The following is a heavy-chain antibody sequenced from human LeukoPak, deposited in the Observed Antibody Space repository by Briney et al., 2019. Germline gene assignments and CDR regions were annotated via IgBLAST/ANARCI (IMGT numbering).Heavy chain of an antibody. J-gene: IGHJ4*02. Sequence: GGSLRLSCAASGFTFSNYAMSWVRQAPGKGLEWVSGISGSGDSTYYADSVKGRFTISRDNSKNTLYLQMNSLRAEDTAVYYCAKTLEWGSYRPTYYFDYWGQGTLVTVSS. V-gene: IGHV3-23*01. D-gene: IGHD3-16*02. CDR2: ISGSGDST. CDR1: GFTFSNYA. CDR3: AKTLEWGSYRPTYYFDY.